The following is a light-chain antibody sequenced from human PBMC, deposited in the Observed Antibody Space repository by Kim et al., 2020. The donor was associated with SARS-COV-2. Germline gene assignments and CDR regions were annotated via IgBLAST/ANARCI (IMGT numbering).Light chain of an antibody. Sequence: QSALTQPASVSGSPGQSITISCTGTSSDVDDYNYVSWYQQHPGKAPKLMMYEVTKRPSGVSYRFSGSKSGNTASLTISGLQAEDEADYYCSSYTSSSGLMVFGGGTQLTVL. J-gene: IGLJ3*02. V-gene: IGLV2-14*01. CDR2: EVT. CDR3: SSYTSSSGLMV. CDR1: SSDVDDYNY.